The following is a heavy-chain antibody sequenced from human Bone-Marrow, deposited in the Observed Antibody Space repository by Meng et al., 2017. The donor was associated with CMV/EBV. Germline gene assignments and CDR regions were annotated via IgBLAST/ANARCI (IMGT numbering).Heavy chain of an antibody. CDR3: ATSAGDSPGFDY. D-gene: IGHD2-21*02. V-gene: IGHV3-66*01. CDR2: IYSGGST. CDR1: GFTVSSNY. J-gene: IGHJ4*02. Sequence: GESLKISCAASGFTVSSNYMSWVRQAPGKGLEWVSVIYSGGSTYYADSVKGRFTISRDNAKNSLYLQLNSLRAEDTAVYYCATSAGDSPGFDYWGQGTLVTVSS.